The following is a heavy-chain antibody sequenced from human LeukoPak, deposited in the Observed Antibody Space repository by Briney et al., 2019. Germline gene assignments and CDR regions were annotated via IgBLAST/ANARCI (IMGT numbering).Heavy chain of an antibody. V-gene: IGHV3-21*01. D-gene: IGHD4-23*01. CDR2: ISTSSSYI. J-gene: IGHJ6*03. CDR1: GFTFSSYT. CDR3: ARDGDSVLTRGYYYYMDV. Sequence: GGSLRLTCAVSGFTFSSYTMNWVRQAPGKGLEWVSSISTSSSYIYYADSVKGRFTISRDNAKKSLYLQMNSLRAEDTAVYYCARDGDSVLTRGYYYYMDVWGKGTTVTVSS.